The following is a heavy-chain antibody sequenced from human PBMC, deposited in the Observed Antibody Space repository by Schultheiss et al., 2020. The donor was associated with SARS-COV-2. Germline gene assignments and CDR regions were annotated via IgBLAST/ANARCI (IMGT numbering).Heavy chain of an antibody. CDR3: ARDRVDIVLGYYYYYYMDV. J-gene: IGHJ6*03. V-gene: IGHV4-34*01. Sequence: SETLSLTCAVYGGSFSGYYWSWIRQPPGKGLEWIGEINHSGSTNYNPSLKSRVTISVDTSKNQFSLKLSSVTAADAAVYYCARDRVDIVLGYYYYYYMDVWGKGTTVTVSS. CDR2: INHSGST. CDR1: GGSFSGYY. D-gene: IGHD2-2*03.